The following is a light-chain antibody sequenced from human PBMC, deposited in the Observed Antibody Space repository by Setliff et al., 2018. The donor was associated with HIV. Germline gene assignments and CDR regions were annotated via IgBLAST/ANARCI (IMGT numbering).Light chain of an antibody. Sequence: QSALTQPASVSGSPGQSITISCTGTSSDVGGYNYVSWYQQHPGKAPKPMIYDVSKRPSGVSTRFSGSKSGDTASLTISGLQAEDEAHYYCTSYTINTLYVFGSGTKVTVL. CDR1: SSDVGGYNY. CDR3: TSYTINTLYV. CDR2: DVS. V-gene: IGLV2-14*01. J-gene: IGLJ1*01.